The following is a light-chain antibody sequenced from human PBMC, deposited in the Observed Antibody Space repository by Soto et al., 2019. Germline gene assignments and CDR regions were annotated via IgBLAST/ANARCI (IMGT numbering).Light chain of an antibody. Sequence: DIQMTQSPSTLSASVGDRVTITCRASQNINRRLAWYQQKPGKAPNLLIYDAYSLESGVPARFSGGGSGTEFTLTIISLQPDDFSTFYCQQYNNYPWTFGQGTKVEIK. CDR1: QNINRR. V-gene: IGKV1-5*01. CDR2: DAY. J-gene: IGKJ1*01. CDR3: QQYNNYPWT.